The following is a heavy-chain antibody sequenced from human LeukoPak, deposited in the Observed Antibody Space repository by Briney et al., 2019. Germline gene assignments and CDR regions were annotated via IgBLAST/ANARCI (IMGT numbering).Heavy chain of an antibody. D-gene: IGHD3-22*01. CDR3: ERAKFDSSSYYYRGFDI. V-gene: IGHV3-21*01. CDR1: GFTFSSYS. J-gene: IGHJ3*02. Sequence: GGSLRLSCAASGFTFSSYSMNWVRQAPGKGLEWVSSISSSSSYIYYADSVKGRFTISRDNAKNSLYLQMNSLRAEDTAVYYGERAKFDSSSYYYRGFDIWGQGTMVTVSS. CDR2: ISSSSSYI.